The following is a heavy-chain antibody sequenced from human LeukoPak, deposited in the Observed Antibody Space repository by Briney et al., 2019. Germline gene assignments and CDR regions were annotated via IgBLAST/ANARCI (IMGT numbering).Heavy chain of an antibody. Sequence: GGSLRLSCEASGFTFIGYGMHWVRQGPGKGLEWVAGISYDGSKQYYTDSVKGRFTISRDNSKNTLYLQMNSLRPEDTAVYYCAKPRGGDSWAFDFWGQGTMVTVSS. CDR1: GFTFIGYG. V-gene: IGHV3-30*18. CDR2: ISYDGSKQ. J-gene: IGHJ3*01. D-gene: IGHD2-21*02. CDR3: AKPRGGDSWAFDF.